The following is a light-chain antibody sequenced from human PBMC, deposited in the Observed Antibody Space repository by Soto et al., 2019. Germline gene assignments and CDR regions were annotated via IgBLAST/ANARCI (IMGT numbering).Light chain of an antibody. J-gene: IGLJ3*02. Sequence: QSVLTQPPSASGTPGQRVTISCSGSSSNIGSNYVYWYQQLPGTAPKLLIYRNNQRPSGVPDRFSGSKSGTSASLAISGLRSEDEADYYCAAWDDSLSGWVFGGGTNRTVL. V-gene: IGLV1-47*01. CDR2: RNN. CDR3: AAWDDSLSGWV. CDR1: SSNIGSNY.